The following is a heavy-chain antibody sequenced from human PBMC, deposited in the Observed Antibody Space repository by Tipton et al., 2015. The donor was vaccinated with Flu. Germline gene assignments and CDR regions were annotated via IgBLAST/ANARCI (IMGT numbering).Heavy chain of an antibody. V-gene: IGHV1-18*01. D-gene: IGHD3-3*02. CDR3: ARVGAIFGEVTARRRGDLDY. CDR1: GYRFNSYA. J-gene: IGHJ4*02. Sequence: QVQLVQSGAEVKKAGASVKVSCKASGYRFNSYAISWMRQAPGQGLEWMGWISAYNDDTKFAQNFQGRITLTTDTSSSTFYMQLRGLTSDDTAVYYCARVGAIFGEVTARRRGDLDYWGQGTPVSVSS. CDR2: ISAYNDDT.